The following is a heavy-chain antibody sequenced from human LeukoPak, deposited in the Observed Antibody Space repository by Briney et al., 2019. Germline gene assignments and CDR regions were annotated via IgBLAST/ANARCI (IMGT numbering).Heavy chain of an antibody. J-gene: IGHJ4*02. CDR1: GFTFSDYY. CDR3: ARDLGTHCSSTSCPRGAFDY. D-gene: IGHD2-2*01. V-gene: IGHV3-11*06. Sequence: GGSLRLSCAASGFTFSDYYMTWIRQAPGKGLEWVSYITSSSTSTSYADSVKGRFTVSRDNSKNTLYLQMNSLRAEDTAVYYCARDLGTHCSSTSCPRGAFDYWGQGTLVTVSS. CDR2: ITSSSTST.